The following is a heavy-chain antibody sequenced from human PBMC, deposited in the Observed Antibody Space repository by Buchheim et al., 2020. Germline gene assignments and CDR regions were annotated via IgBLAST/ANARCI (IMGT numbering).Heavy chain of an antibody. D-gene: IGHD3-22*01. CDR1: GGSISSYY. CDR3: ARVCGYPTYYWWFDP. V-gene: IGHV4-59*12. CDR2: IYYSGST. Sequence: QVQLQESGPGLVKPSETLSLTCTVSGGSISSYYWSWIRQPPGKGLEWIGYIYYSGSTYYNPSLKSRVTISVDTSKNQFSLKLSSVTAADTAVYYCARVCGYPTYYWWFDPWGQGTL. J-gene: IGHJ5*02.